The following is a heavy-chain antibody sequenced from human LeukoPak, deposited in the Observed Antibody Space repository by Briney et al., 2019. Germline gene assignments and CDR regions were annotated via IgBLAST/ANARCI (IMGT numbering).Heavy chain of an antibody. CDR2: IYYSGST. D-gene: IGHD5-12*01. V-gene: IGHV4-39*07. Sequence: SETLSLTCTVSGGSISSSSYYWGWIRQPPGKGLEWIGSIYYSGSTYYNPSLKSRVTISVDTSKNQFSLKLSSVTAADTAVYYCASDHSGPFDYWGQGTLVTVSS. J-gene: IGHJ4*02. CDR3: ASDHSGPFDY. CDR1: GGSISSSSYY.